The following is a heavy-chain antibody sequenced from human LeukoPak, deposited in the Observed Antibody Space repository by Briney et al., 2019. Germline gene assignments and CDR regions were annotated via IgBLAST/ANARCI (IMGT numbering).Heavy chain of an antibody. CDR3: ARTLTIFGVVPGY. V-gene: IGHV1-2*02. CDR2: INPNSGGT. J-gene: IGHJ4*02. D-gene: IGHD3-3*01. CDR1: GYTFTGYY. Sequence: ASVKVSCKASGYTFTGYYMYWVRQAPGQGLERMGWINPNSGGTNYAQKFQGRVTMTRDTSISTAYMELSRLRSDDTAVYYCARTLTIFGVVPGYWGQGTLVTVSS.